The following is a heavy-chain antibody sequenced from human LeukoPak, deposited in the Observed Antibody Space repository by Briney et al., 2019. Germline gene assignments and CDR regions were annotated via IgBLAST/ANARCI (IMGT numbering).Heavy chain of an antibody. J-gene: IGHJ4*02. CDR3: AKEFGSVAADY. Sequence: GGSLRLSCAVSEFTFSGYAMSWVRQAPGKGLEWVSVISGSGGSTYYADSVKGRFTISRDNSKNTLYLQMNSLRAEDTAVYYCAKEFGSVAADYWGQGTLVTVSS. D-gene: IGHD3-10*01. V-gene: IGHV3-23*01. CDR2: ISGSGGST. CDR1: EFTFSGYA.